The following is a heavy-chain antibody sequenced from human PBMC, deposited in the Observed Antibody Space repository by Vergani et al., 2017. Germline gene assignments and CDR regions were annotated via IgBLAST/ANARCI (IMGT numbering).Heavy chain of an antibody. D-gene: IGHD1-14*01. J-gene: IGHJ5*02. CDR2: LRADSTGQ. V-gene: IGHV3-30*02. CDR1: GFHFDQYG. Sequence: QVQLVESGGGVVQPGESLRLSCAASGFHFDQYGMHWVRQAPGKGLEWVGYLRADSTGQQYKDSVKGRFTISRDNSKNTMYLQMNSVRSDDTAIYYCARDLRLLYNRFDPWGQGTLVTVSS. CDR3: ARDLRLLYNRFDP.